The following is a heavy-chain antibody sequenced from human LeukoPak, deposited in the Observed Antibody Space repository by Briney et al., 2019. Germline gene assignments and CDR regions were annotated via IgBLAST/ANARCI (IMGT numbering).Heavy chain of an antibody. V-gene: IGHV7-4-1*02. Sequence: ASVTVSCKASGYTFTSYAMNWVRQAPGQGLEWMGWINTNTGNPTYAQGFTGRFVFSLDTSVSTAYLQISSLKAEDTAVYYCARVRELIAAAGTAWFDPWGQGTLVTVSS. D-gene: IGHD6-13*01. CDR2: INTNTGNP. CDR1: GYTFTSYA. CDR3: ARVRELIAAAGTAWFDP. J-gene: IGHJ5*02.